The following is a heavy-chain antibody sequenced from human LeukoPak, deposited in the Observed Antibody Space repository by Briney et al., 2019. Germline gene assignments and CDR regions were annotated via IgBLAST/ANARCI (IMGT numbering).Heavy chain of an antibody. V-gene: IGHV1-8*01. D-gene: IGHD5-24*01. J-gene: IGHJ3*02. CDR3: ARSGTTKDGYSYAFDI. CDR1: GYTFTSYD. CDR2: MNPNSGNT. Sequence: GASVKVSCKASGYTFTSYDINWVRQATGQGLEWMGWMNPNSGNTGYAQKFQGRVTMTRNTSISTDYMELRKLRSEDTDVYYCARSGTTKDGYSYAFDIWGQGTMVTVSS.